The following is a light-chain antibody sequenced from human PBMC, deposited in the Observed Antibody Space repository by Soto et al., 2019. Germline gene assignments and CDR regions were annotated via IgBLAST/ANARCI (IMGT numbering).Light chain of an antibody. Sequence: DIQMTQSPSTLSGSVGDRVTITFRASQTISSWLAWYQQKPGKAPKLLIYKASTLKSGVPSSFSGSGSGTEFTLTLSSLQPDDFATYYCQHYISYSEAFGQWTKVELK. V-gene: IGKV1-5*03. CDR3: QHYISYSEA. CDR1: QTISSW. CDR2: KAS. J-gene: IGKJ1*01.